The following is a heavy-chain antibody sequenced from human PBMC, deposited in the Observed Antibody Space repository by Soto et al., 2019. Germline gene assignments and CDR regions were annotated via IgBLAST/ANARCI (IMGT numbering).Heavy chain of an antibody. CDR3: ARGLIYYYGSGSYLNYYYYGMVV. CDR1: GGSFSGYY. Sequence: ETLSLTCAVYGGSFSGYYWSWIRQPPGKGLEWIGEINHSGSTNYNPSLKSRVTISVDTSKNQFSLKLSSVTAADTAVYYCARGLIYYYGSGSYLNYYYYGMVVWGQLTTVS. D-gene: IGHD3-10*01. V-gene: IGHV4-34*01. J-gene: IGHJ6*02. CDR2: INHSGST.